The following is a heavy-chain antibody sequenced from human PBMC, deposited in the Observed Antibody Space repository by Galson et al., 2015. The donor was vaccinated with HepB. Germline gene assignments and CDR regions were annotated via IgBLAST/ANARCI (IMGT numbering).Heavy chain of an antibody. CDR3: ATWGSGWPPFAEYFQH. J-gene: IGHJ1*01. CDR2: FDPEDGET. Sequence: SVKVSCKVSGYTLTELSMHWVRQAPGKGLEWMGGFDPEDGETIYAQKFQGRVTMTEDTSTDTAYMELSSLRSEDTAVYYCATWGSGWPPFAEYFQHWGQGTLVTVSS. V-gene: IGHV1-24*01. D-gene: IGHD6-19*01. CDR1: GYTLTELS.